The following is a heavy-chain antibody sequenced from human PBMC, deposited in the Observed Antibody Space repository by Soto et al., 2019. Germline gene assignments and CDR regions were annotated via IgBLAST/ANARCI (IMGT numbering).Heavy chain of an antibody. CDR3: ARDSNWVQWEVLDY. CDR1: GFTFGNYA. J-gene: IGHJ4*02. Sequence: VGSLRLSCATSGFTFGNYAMHWVRQAPGKGLEWVALISYDGKTKDYADFVRERFTISRDNSKNTLWLQMSSLRPDDTAVYYCARDSNWVQWEVLDYWCQGSLVTVSS. V-gene: IGHV3-30*04. D-gene: IGHD1-1*01. CDR2: ISYDGKTK.